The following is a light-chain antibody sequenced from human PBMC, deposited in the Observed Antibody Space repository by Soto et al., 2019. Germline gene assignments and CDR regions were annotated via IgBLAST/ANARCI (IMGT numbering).Light chain of an antibody. Sequence: DIQMPQSPSSLSASIGDRVTITCRASRSIDKNLNWYQQKPGKAPNLLIYATSALRNGVPSRFSGSGSGTDFTLTVNSLQPEAVALYFCQQSYSSPWTFGLGTKVEI. CDR2: ATS. J-gene: IGKJ1*01. CDR3: QQSYSSPWT. CDR1: RSIDKN. V-gene: IGKV1-39*01.